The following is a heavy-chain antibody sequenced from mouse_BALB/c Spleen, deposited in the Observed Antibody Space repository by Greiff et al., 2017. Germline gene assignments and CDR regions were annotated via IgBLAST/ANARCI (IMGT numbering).Heavy chain of an antibody. CDR3: ARGAPLFGY. D-gene: IGHD3-1*01. V-gene: IGHV14-3*02. Sequence: VHVKQSGAELVKPGASVKLSCTASGFNIKDTYMHWVKQRPEQGLEWIGRIDPANGNTKYDPKFQGKATITADTSSNTAYLQLSSLTSEDTAVYYCARGAPLFGYWGQGTLVTVSA. CDR2: IDPANGNT. J-gene: IGHJ3*01. CDR1: GFNIKDTY.